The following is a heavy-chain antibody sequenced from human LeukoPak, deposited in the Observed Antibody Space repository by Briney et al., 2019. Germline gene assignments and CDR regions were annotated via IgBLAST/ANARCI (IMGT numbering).Heavy chain of an antibody. D-gene: IGHD3-22*01. J-gene: IGHJ3*02. CDR1: GFTFSSYG. CDR3: ARGNPYYYDSSGYSAFDI. V-gene: IGHV3-33*01. CDR2: IWYDGSNK. Sequence: GGSLRLSCAASGFTFSSYGMHWVRQAPGKGLEWVAVIWYDGSNKYYADSVKGRSTISRDNSKNTLYLQMNSLRAEDTAVYYCARGNPYYYDSSGYSAFDIWGQGTMVTVSS.